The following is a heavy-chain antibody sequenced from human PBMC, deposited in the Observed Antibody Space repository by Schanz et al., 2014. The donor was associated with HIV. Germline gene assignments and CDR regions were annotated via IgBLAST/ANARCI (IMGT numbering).Heavy chain of an antibody. Sequence: QVQLVQSGAEVKKPGASVKVSCKASGGTFSNYAINWVRQAPGQGLEWMGGIIPIFGTSNYAQKFQGRVTIIADESTSTAYMELSSLRSADTAVYFCARAAFSSEYYYGMDVWGQGTTVTVSS. CDR2: IIPIFGTS. V-gene: IGHV1-69*01. J-gene: IGHJ6*02. CDR1: GGTFSNYA. CDR3: ARAAFSSEYYYGMDV. D-gene: IGHD3-3*02.